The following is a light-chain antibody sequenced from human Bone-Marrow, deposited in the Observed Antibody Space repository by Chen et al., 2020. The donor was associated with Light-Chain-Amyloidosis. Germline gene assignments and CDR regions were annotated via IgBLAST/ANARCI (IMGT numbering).Light chain of an antibody. J-gene: IGLJ2*01. CDR1: DLPTKY. CDR2: RDT. Sequence: SYELTPTPSVSVSPGPTARITCSGDDLPTKYAYWYQQKPGQAPVLVIHRDTERPSGISERFSGSSSGTTATLTISGVQAEDEADYHCQSADSSGTYEVIFGGGTKLTVL. CDR3: QSADSSGTYEVI. V-gene: IGLV3-25*03.